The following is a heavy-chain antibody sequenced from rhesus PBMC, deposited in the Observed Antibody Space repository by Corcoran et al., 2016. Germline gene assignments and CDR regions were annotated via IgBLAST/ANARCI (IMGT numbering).Heavy chain of an antibody. Sequence: QVQLQESGPGLVKPSETLSLTCAVSGGSVSSSNWWSWIRQPPGKGLAWIWYISGSSGSTYYNPALKSRGSISTDPSKNQFSLKLSSVTAADTAVYYCARVPGYFEFWGQGALVTVSS. CDR2: ISGSSGST. CDR3: ARVPGYFEF. V-gene: IGHV4-65*01. CDR1: GGSVSSSNW. J-gene: IGHJ1*01.